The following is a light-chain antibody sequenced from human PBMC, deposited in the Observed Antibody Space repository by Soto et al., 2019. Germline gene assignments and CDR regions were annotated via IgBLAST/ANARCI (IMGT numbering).Light chain of an antibody. Sequence: QSALTQPDSVSGSPGQSITISCTGTSSDVGSYNLVSWYQQHPGKAPKLMIYEGSKRPSGVSNRFSGSKSGNTASLTISGLQAEDEAEYYCCSYAGSSTWVFGGGTKLTVL. CDR2: EGS. CDR1: SSDVGSYNL. CDR3: CSYAGSSTWV. J-gene: IGLJ3*02. V-gene: IGLV2-23*01.